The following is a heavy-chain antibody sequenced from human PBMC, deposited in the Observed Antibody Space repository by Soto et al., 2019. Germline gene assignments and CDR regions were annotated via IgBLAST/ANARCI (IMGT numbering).Heavy chain of an antibody. J-gene: IGHJ4*02. V-gene: IGHV1-18*01. D-gene: IGHD4-4*01. CDR1: GYTCTNYA. Sequence: ASVKVSCTASGYTCTNYAISWVRQAPGQGLEWMGWINAYNGNTKYAQRFQDRVTMTTDTSTSTVYMELRRLTSDDTAVYYCARDGVAVTTGSSGYWGQGTPVTLSS. CDR3: ARDGVAVTTGSSGY. CDR2: INAYNGNT.